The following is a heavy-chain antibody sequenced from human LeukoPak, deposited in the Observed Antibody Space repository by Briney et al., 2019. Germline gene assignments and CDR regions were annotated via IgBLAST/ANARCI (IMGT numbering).Heavy chain of an antibody. J-gene: IGHJ4*02. D-gene: IGHD3-10*01. CDR2: IKSKTDGGTT. V-gene: IGHV3-15*01. CDR3: TTELLWFGELF. CDR1: GLTFSNAW. Sequence: GGSLRLSCAASGLTFSNAWMSWVRQAPGKGLEWVGRIKSKTDGGTTDYAAPVKGRFTISRDDSKNTLYLQMNSLKTEDTAVYYCTTELLWFGELFWGQGTLVTVSS.